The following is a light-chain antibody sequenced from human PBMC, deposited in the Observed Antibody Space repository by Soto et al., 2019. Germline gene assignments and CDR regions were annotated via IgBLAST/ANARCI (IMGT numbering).Light chain of an antibody. V-gene: IGKV3-20*01. Sequence: EIALTQSPGTLSLSXGERATLSCRASQSVSSSYLAWYQQKPGQAPRLLIYGASVRATGVPDRFSGSGSGTDFTLTISRLEPEDFAVYYCQQYTSSLNTFGQGTRLEIK. J-gene: IGKJ5*01. CDR2: GAS. CDR1: QSVSSSY. CDR3: QQYTSSLNT.